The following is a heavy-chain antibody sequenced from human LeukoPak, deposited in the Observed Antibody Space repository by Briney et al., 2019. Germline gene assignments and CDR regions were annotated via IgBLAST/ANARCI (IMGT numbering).Heavy chain of an antibody. Sequence: ASVKVSCKASGYTFTGYYMHWVRQALGQGLEWMGWISPNSGGTNYAQKFQGRVTMTRDTSISTAYMELSRLRSDDTAVYYCARHDSSGYDAFDIWGQGTMVTVSS. CDR3: ARHDSSGYDAFDI. D-gene: IGHD3-22*01. CDR1: GYTFTGYY. J-gene: IGHJ3*02. CDR2: ISPNSGGT. V-gene: IGHV1-2*02.